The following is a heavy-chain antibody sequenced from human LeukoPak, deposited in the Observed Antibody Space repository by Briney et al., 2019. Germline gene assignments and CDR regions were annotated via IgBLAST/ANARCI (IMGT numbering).Heavy chain of an antibody. CDR3: ARGDMFHYDSSGLDY. CDR2: IKYSGNT. CDR1: GGSLSGYY. J-gene: IGHJ4*02. D-gene: IGHD3-22*01. Sequence: SETLSLTCAVYGGSLSGYYWSWIRQPPGKGLEWIGEIKYSGNTNYNPSLKSRVTISVDTSKNQFSLKLSSVTAADTAVYYCARGDMFHYDSSGLDYWGQGTLVTVSS. V-gene: IGHV4-34*01.